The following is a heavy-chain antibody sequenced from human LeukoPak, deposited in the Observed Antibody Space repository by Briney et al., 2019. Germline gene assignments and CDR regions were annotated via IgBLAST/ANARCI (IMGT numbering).Heavy chain of an antibody. CDR1: GFTFNTYA. CDR2: INHSGST. CDR3: ARGHSKYYDFWSGYRDYYYMDV. J-gene: IGHJ6*03. V-gene: IGHV4-34*01. Sequence: PGGSLRLSCVASGFTFNTYAMTWIRQPPGKGLEWIGEINHSGSTNYNPSLKSRVTISVDTSKNQFSLKLSSVTAADTAVYYCARGHSKYYDFWSGYRDYYYMDVWGKGTTVTVSS. D-gene: IGHD3-3*01.